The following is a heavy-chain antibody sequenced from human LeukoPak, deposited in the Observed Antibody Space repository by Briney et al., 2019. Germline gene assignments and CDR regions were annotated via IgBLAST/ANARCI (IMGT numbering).Heavy chain of an antibody. CDR2: IYSGGNT. CDR3: AISVGYYYGSEN. V-gene: IGHV3-53*01. Sequence: GGSLRLSCAASGFTVSSNFMSWVRQAPGKGLEWVSVIYSGGNTYYADSVKGRFTISRDNSKNTLYLQMNSLRAEDTAVYYCAISVGYYYGSENWGQGTLVTVSS. D-gene: IGHD3-10*01. J-gene: IGHJ4*02. CDR1: GFTVSSNF.